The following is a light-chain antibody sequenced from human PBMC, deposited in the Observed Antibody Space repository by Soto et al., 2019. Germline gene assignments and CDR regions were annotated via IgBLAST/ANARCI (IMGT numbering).Light chain of an antibody. J-gene: IGKJ5*01. CDR1: QTVTNY. CDR3: QQRSHWPIP. Sequence: EIGLTQCPATLSLSPGERATLSCRASQTVTNYLAWYQQKPGQAPRLLIYDASNRATGIPARFSGSGSGTDFTLTISSLEPEDFAVYYCQQRSHWPIPFGQGTRLEIK. CDR2: DAS. V-gene: IGKV3-11*01.